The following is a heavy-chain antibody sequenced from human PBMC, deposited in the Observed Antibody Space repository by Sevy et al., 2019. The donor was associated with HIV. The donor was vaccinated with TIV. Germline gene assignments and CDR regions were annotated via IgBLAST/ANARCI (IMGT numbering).Heavy chain of an antibody. V-gene: IGHV3-30-3*01. Sequence: GGSLRLSCAASHYTFSSYTMHWVRQAPGNGLEWVALISYDGSNKNYADSVKGRFTISRDNSKNTLYLQMNSLRAEDTAVYYCARDQHDYGGNLRTGWFDPWGQGTMVTVSS. D-gene: IGHD4-17*01. J-gene: IGHJ5*02. CDR3: ARDQHDYGGNLRTGWFDP. CDR1: HYTFSSYT. CDR2: ISYDGSNK.